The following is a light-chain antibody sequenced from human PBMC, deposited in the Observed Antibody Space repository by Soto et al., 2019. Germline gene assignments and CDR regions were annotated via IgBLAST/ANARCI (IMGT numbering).Light chain of an antibody. CDR1: SSDVGAYTF. CDR2: DVS. J-gene: IGLJ1*01. V-gene: IGLV2-14*03. CDR3: SSYTGSSTHV. Sequence: QSALTQPASVSGSPGQSITISCTGTSSDVGAYTFVSWYQQHPDKVPKLMIFDVSRRPSGVSDRFSGSKSGKTASLTISRLQNEDEADYYCSSYTGSSTHVFGSGTKLTVL.